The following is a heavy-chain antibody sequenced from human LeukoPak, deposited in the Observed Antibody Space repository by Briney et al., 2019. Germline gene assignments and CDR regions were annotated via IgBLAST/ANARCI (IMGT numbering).Heavy chain of an antibody. CDR2: ISSSSSYI. J-gene: IGHJ3*02. CDR1: GFTFSSYS. Sequence: GGSLRLSCAASGFTFSSYSMNWVRQAPGKGLEWVSSISSSSSYIYYADSVKGRFTISRDNAKNSLYLQMNSLRAEDTAVYYCARDTENVEAFDIWGQGTMVTVSS. CDR3: ARDTENVEAFDI. V-gene: IGHV3-21*01. D-gene: IGHD5-24*01.